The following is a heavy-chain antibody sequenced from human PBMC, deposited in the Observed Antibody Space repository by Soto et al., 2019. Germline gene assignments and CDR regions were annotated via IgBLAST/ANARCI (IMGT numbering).Heavy chain of an antibody. V-gene: IGHV3-11*01. CDR2: ISRDGNAI. J-gene: IGHJ5*02. CDR3: ARGAEMSSLTKWFDP. Sequence: GGSVRLSCAASGFIFSDYYMSWIRQAPGKGLEWLAYISRDGNAIFYADSVIGRFTVSRDNAKNSLFLQMDDLRAEDTAMFFCARGAEMSSLTKWFDPWGQGTLVTVSS. D-gene: IGHD1-1*01. CDR1: GFIFSDYY.